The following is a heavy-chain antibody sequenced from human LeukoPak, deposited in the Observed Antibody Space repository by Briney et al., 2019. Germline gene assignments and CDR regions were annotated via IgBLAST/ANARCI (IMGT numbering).Heavy chain of an antibody. CDR3: ARASYYYDTTGLGAVDI. CDR2: INWNSDNI. V-gene: IGHV3-9*01. D-gene: IGHD3-22*01. J-gene: IGHJ3*02. CDR1: GFTFNDHA. Sequence: PGGSLRLSCAASGFTFNDHAMYWVRQAPGKGLEWVSGINWNSDNIGYADSVRGRFTISRDDAKNSLFLQMNSLRVEDTALYYCARASYYYDTTGLGAVDIWGQGTMVTLSS.